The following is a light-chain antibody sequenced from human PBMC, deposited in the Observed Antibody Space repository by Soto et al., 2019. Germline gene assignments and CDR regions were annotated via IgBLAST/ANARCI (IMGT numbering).Light chain of an antibody. CDR3: QQRSNWPRGT. Sequence: EIVLTQSPGTLSLSPGERATLSCRASQSVSSNYLAWFQQKPGQAPRLLIYAASSRATGIPDRFSGSGSGTEFTLTISSLQSEDFAVYYCQQRSNWPRGTFGQGTRLEI. J-gene: IGKJ5*01. V-gene: IGKV3D-20*02. CDR2: AAS. CDR1: QSVSSNY.